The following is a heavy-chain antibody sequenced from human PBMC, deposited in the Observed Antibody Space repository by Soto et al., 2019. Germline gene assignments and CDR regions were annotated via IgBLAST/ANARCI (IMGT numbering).Heavy chain of an antibody. CDR3: VHEVGDRAFDH. D-gene: IGHD1-26*01. CDR2: ILYDGSYP. V-gene: IGHV3-33*01. J-gene: IGHJ4*02. CDR1: GFTFRDYG. Sequence: GGSLRLSCAASGFTFRDYGMHWVRQAPGKGLEWVAHILYDGSYPEYADSVKGRFTISRDNSKSTLYLQMNSLRVEDTAVYYCVHEVGDRAFDHWGQGTLVTVSS.